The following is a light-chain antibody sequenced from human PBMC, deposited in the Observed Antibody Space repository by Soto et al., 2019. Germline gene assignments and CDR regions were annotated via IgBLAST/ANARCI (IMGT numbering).Light chain of an antibody. J-gene: IGLJ2*01. CDR3: SSYTSSSTRV. V-gene: IGLV2-14*01. Sequence: QSVLTQPASVSGSPGQSITISCTGTSSDVGGYNYVSWYQQHPGKAPKLMIYEVSNRPSGVSNHFSGSKSGNTASLTISGLQAEDEADYYCSSYTSSSTRVFGGGTQLTVL. CDR2: EVS. CDR1: SSDVGGYNY.